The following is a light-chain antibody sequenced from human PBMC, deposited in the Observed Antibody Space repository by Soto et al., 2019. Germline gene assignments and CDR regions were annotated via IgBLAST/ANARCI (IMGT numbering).Light chain of an antibody. CDR1: GSDVGGYNY. CDR2: DVS. Sequence: QSALTQPASVSGSPGQSITISCTGTGSDVGGYNYVSLYQQHPGKAPKVMIYDVSKRPSGISNRFSGSKSGNTASLTISGLQIEDEADYYCSSYTSGSTRVVFGGGTQLTVL. J-gene: IGLJ2*01. CDR3: SSYTSGSTRVV. V-gene: IGLV2-14*03.